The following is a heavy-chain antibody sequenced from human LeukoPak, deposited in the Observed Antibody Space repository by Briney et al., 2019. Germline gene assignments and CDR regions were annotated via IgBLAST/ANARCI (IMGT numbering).Heavy chain of an antibody. CDR1: GFTFDDYG. CDR2: INWNGGST. Sequence: GGSLRLSCAASGFTFDDYGMSWVRQAPGKGLEWVSGINWNGGSTGYADSVKGRFTISRDNAKNSLYLQMNSLRADDTAVYYCARGYDFWSASLSPYYYSMDVWGKGTTVTVSS. D-gene: IGHD3-3*01. CDR3: ARGYDFWSASLSPYYYSMDV. V-gene: IGHV3-20*04. J-gene: IGHJ6*03.